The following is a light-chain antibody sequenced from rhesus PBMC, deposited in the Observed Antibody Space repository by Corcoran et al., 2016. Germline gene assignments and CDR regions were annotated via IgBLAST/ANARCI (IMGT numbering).Light chain of an antibody. J-gene: IGKJ3*01. CDR3: LQYNRRPFT. V-gene: IGKV1-22*01. CDR1: QGISSW. CDR2: KAF. Sequence: IQMTQSPSSLSASVGDTVAITCRASQGISSWLAWYQQKPGKAPNLLFYKAFSLQSGVTSRFSGSGSGTAFTLTIIGRQSEAFATYYCLQYNRRPFTFGPWTKLAIK.